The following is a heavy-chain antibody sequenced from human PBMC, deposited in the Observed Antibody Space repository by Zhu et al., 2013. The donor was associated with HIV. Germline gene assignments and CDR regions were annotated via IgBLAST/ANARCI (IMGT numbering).Heavy chain of an antibody. Sequence: QVQLVQSGAEVKKPGASVKVSCKASGYTFTGYYMHWVRQAPGQGLEWMGWINPNSGGTNYAQKFQGWVTMTRDTSISTAYMELSRLRSDDTAVYYCARDSAVVVAATRDYYYYYYGMDVWGQGTTGHRLL. J-gene: IGHJ6*02. CDR2: INPNSGGT. D-gene: IGHD2-15*01. CDR3: ARDSAVVVAATRDYYYYYYGMDV. V-gene: IGHV1-2*04. CDR1: GYTFTGYY.